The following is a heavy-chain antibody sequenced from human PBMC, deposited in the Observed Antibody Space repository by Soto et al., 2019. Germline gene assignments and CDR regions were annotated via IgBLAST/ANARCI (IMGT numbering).Heavy chain of an antibody. CDR1: GYTFTSYC. D-gene: IGHD5-18*01. Sequence: ASGKVSCKASGYTFTSYCINWVGQGPGQGLEWMGWISAYNGNTNYAQKIQGRVTMTTDTSTSTAYMELRSLRSEDTAVYFCAIRHLVSTAMVTMSYYYYGRDGWG. V-gene: IGHV1-18*01. CDR3: AIRHLVSTAMVTMSYYYYGRDG. CDR2: ISAYNGNT. J-gene: IGHJ6*02.